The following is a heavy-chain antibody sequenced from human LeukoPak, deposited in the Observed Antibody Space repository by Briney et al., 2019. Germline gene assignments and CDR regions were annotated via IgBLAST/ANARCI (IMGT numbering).Heavy chain of an antibody. CDR2: IIPIFGTT. Sequence: LVKVSCKASGGTFSSYAISWVRQAPGQGLEWMGGIIPIFGTTNYAQKFQGRVTITADESTSTAYMELSSLRSEDTAVYYCARSPLVGLGELSFGYFDYWGQGTLVTVSS. D-gene: IGHD3-16*02. CDR3: ARSPLVGLGELSFGYFDY. V-gene: IGHV1-69*01. CDR1: GGTFSSYA. J-gene: IGHJ4*02.